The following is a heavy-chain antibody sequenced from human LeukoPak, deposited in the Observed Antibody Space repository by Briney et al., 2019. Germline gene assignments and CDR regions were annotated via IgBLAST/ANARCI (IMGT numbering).Heavy chain of an antibody. D-gene: IGHD3-10*01. CDR1: GFIFSSYW. CDR2: IKQDGSEK. J-gene: IGHJ4*02. CDR3: ARAPLVRGVIPPFDY. V-gene: IGHV3-7*01. Sequence: GGSLRLSCAASGFIFSSYWMSWVRQAPGKGLEWVANIKQDGSEKYYVDSVKGRFTISRDNAKNSLYLQMNSLRAEDTAVYYCARAPLVRGVIPPFDYWGQGTLVTVSS.